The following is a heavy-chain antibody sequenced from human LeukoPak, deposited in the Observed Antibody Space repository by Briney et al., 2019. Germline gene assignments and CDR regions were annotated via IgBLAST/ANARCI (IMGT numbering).Heavy chain of an antibody. CDR2: IKSKTDGGTT. J-gene: IGHJ4*02. Sequence: GGSLRLSCAVSGFTFTNFWMSWVRQAPGKGLEWVGRIKSKTDGGTTDYAAPVKGRFTISRDDSKNTLYLQMNSLKTEDTAVYYCTTDLLGMGYDYWGQGTLVTVSS. V-gene: IGHV3-15*01. CDR1: GFTFTNFW. D-gene: IGHD7-27*01. CDR3: TTDLLGMGYDY.